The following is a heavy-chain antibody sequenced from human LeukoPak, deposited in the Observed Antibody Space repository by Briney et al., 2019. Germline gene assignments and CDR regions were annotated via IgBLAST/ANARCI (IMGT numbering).Heavy chain of an antibody. Sequence: GGSLRLSCVASGFTLDAYAMHWVRQVRGKGLEWVSLINADGSRTYYADSVKGRFTISRDNYKNSLYLQMSSLRPEDSALYYCATWAFYHDLDVWGRGTTVTVSS. CDR2: INADGSRT. D-gene: IGHD3-3*01. CDR3: ATWAFYHDLDV. CDR1: GFTLDAYA. J-gene: IGHJ6*02. V-gene: IGHV3-43*02.